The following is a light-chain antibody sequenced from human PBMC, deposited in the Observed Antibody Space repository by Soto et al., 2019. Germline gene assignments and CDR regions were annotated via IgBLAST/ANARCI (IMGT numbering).Light chain of an antibody. CDR3: VQRTTWPWT. CDR1: QSVSVN. Sequence: EIVLTQSPGTLSLSPGERATLSCRASQSVSVNLACYQQKPGQAPRLLIYDASNRATGIPARFSGSGSGTDFTLTISSLEPEDFAVYHCVQRTTWPWTCGQGSKVDIK. V-gene: IGKV3-11*01. J-gene: IGKJ1*01. CDR2: DAS.